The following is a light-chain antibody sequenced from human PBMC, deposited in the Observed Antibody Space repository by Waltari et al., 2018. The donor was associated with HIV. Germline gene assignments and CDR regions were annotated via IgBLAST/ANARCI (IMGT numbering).Light chain of an antibody. CDR1: SSAVGSYHS. J-gene: IGLJ3*02. Sequence: QSSLTQPRSVSGSPGPSVPISCSGTSSAVGSYHSVSWYQQHPGKAPKVMIDDVSKRPSGVPDRFSGSKSGKTASLTISGLQAEDEADYYCCSYAGMYTWVFGGGTKLTVL. V-gene: IGLV2-11*01. CDR3: CSYAGMYTWV. CDR2: DVS.